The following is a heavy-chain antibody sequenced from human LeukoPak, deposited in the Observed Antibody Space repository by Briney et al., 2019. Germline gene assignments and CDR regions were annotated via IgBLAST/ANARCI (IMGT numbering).Heavy chain of an antibody. Sequence: SETLSLTCAVSGYSISSGYYWGWIRQPPGKGLEWIGSICNSGSTHYNPSLKSRVTISADTSKNQFSLKMTSVTAADTAVYYCARNSSGWHFDDWGQGTLVSLSS. CDR3: ARNSSGWHFDD. D-gene: IGHD6-19*01. V-gene: IGHV4-38-2*01. J-gene: IGHJ4*02. CDR2: ICNSGST. CDR1: GYSISSGYY.